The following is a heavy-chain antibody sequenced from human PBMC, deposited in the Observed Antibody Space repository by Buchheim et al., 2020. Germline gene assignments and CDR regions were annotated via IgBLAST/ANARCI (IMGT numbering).Heavy chain of an antibody. Sequence: QVQLVESGGGVVQPGRSLRLSCAASGFTFSSYGMHWVRQAPGKGLEWVAVISYDGSNKYYADSVKGRFTISRDNSKNTLYLQMNGLRAEDTAVYYGAGEPKYSGSWYRRGTGYFDYWGQGTL. CDR3: AGEPKYSGSWYRRGTGYFDY. D-gene: IGHD6-13*01. V-gene: IGHV3-30*03. J-gene: IGHJ4*02. CDR2: ISYDGSNK. CDR1: GFTFSSYG.